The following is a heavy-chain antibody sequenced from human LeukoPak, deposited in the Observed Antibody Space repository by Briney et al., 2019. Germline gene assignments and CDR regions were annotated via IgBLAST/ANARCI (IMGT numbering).Heavy chain of an antibody. Sequence: RXSXXXXGFTXXXYWMSWVRQAPGKGLEWVANIKQDGSEKYYVDSVKGRFTISRDNAKNSLYLQMNSLRAEDTAVYYCARAGEMATIQDFDYWGQGTLVTVSS. V-gene: IGHV3-7*01. D-gene: IGHD5-24*01. CDR2: IKQDGSEK. CDR1: GFTXXXYW. J-gene: IGHJ4*02. CDR3: ARAGEMATIQDFDY.